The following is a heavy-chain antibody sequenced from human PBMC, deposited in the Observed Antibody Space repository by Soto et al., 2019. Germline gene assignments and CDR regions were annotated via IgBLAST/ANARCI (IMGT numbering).Heavy chain of an antibody. V-gene: IGHV1-18*01. CDR2: INPYNGNT. J-gene: IGHJ5*02. Sequence: QVLLVQSGAAVKTPGASVKISCQASGYTFTNYGITWVRQTPGQGFEWMAWINPYNGNTNYAQNLQGRDTMTTDTSTSTVSMELRSLRSDDTAVYYCARVPAYSTRWSSDPWFDPWGQGSLVTVSS. D-gene: IGHD6-13*01. CDR1: GYTFTNYG. CDR3: ARVPAYSTRWSSDPWFDP.